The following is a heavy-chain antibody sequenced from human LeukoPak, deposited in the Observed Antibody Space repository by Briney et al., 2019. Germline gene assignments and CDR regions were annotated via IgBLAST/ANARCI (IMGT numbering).Heavy chain of an antibody. D-gene: IGHD3-16*01. CDR2: ISNTGSPI. Sequence: GGSLRLSCAVPGFTFSGSGMHWVRQAPGKGLEWVSYISNTGSPIYYADSVKARFTISRDNAKNSLWLQMSSLRADDTAVYFCVTDWPVWWGLGTLVTVSS. CDR1: GFTFSGSG. J-gene: IGHJ4*02. CDR3: VTDWPVW. V-gene: IGHV3-48*01.